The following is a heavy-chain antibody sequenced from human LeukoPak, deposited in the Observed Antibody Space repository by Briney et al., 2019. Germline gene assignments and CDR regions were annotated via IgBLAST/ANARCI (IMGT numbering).Heavy chain of an antibody. J-gene: IGHJ4*02. CDR1: GGSISSNNYY. CDR3: ARTRYYYNSRSYGAPYYFDY. V-gene: IGHV4-39*01. Sequence: SETLSLTCSVSGGSISSNNYYWGWIRQPPGVGLEWIGTIYYSGSTYYNPSLKSRVTISVDTSKNQFSLKLSSVTAADTAVYYCARTRYYYNSRSYGAPYYFDYWGQGTLVTVSS. CDR2: IYYSGST. D-gene: IGHD3-10*01.